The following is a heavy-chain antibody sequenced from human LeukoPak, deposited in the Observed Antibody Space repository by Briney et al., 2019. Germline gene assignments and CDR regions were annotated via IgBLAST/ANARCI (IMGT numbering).Heavy chain of an antibody. CDR2: INHSGST. CDR1: GGSISSSNW. CDR3: TRGGLAVAGSLSYFDY. D-gene: IGHD6-19*01. J-gene: IGHJ4*02. V-gene: IGHV4-4*02. Sequence: ASETLSLTCAVSGGSISSSNWWSWVRQPPGKGLEWIGEINHSGSTNYNPSLKSRVTISVDTSKNQFSLKLSSVTAADTAVYYCTRGGLAVAGSLSYFDYWGQGTLVTVSS.